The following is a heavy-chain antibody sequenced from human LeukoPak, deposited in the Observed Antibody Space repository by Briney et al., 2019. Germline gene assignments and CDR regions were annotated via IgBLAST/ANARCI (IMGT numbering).Heavy chain of an antibody. J-gene: IGHJ4*02. D-gene: IGHD6-6*01. CDR2: IRGSGGST. Sequence: GGSLRLSCAASGFTFSSYAMSWVRQAPGKGLEWGSGIRGSGGSTYYADSVKGRFTISRDNSKNTLYLQMNSLRAEDTAVYYCAKASGQLVPNSFFDYWGQGTLVTVSS. V-gene: IGHV3-23*01. CDR3: AKASGQLVPNSFFDY. CDR1: GFTFSSYA.